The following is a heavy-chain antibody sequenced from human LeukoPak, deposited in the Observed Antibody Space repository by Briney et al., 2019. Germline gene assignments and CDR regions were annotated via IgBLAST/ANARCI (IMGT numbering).Heavy chain of an antibody. Sequence: KPSETQSLTCTVSGGSISSSSYYWGWIRQPPGKGLEWIGSIYYSGSTYYNPSLKSRVTISVDTSKSLFSLKLISVTAADTAVYYCARTAAAGTRRDYWGQGTLVTVSS. J-gene: IGHJ4*02. D-gene: IGHD6-13*01. V-gene: IGHV4-39*01. CDR2: IYYSGST. CDR1: GGSISSSSYY. CDR3: ARTAAAGTRRDY.